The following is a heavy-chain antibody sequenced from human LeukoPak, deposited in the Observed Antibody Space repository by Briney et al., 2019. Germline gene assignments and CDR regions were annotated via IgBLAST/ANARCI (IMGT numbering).Heavy chain of an antibody. CDR2: IDPSGGST. Sequence: ASVTVSCKASGYTFTSYYMHWVRQAPGQGLEWMGIIDPSGGSTSYAQRFQGRVTMTRDMSTSTVYMELSSLRSEDTAVYYCARDLGMATIQNYFDYWGQGTLVTVSS. CDR1: GYTFTSYY. CDR3: ARDLGMATIQNYFDY. J-gene: IGHJ4*02. D-gene: IGHD5-24*01. V-gene: IGHV1-46*01.